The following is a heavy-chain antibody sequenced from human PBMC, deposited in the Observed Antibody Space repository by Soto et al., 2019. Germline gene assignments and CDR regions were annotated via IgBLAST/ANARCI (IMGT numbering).Heavy chain of an antibody. CDR3: AKDYGSSRYFFDY. Sequence: LRLSCAASGFAFINYAMSWVRQAPGEGLEWVSTISGNGANTHYADSVKGRFSISRGNSKNTLYIQMNSLRAEDTAVYYCAKDYGSSRYFFDYWGQGALVTAPQ. CDR2: ISGNGANT. J-gene: IGHJ4*02. V-gene: IGHV3-23*01. D-gene: IGHD6-19*01. CDR1: GFAFINYA.